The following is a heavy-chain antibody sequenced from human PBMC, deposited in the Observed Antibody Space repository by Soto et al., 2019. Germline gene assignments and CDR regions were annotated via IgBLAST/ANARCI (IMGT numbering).Heavy chain of an antibody. Sequence: LRLSCAASGFPFSGYGMHWVRQAPGKGPEWVALISSDGRNEYYADSVKGRFSISRDNSKNMLFLQMSSLRAEDTAVYYCAKAGFCSGGTCYSYFDSWGQGTLVTVSS. CDR2: ISSDGRNE. CDR1: GFPFSGYG. V-gene: IGHV3-30*18. D-gene: IGHD2-15*01. J-gene: IGHJ4*02. CDR3: AKAGFCSGGTCYSYFDS.